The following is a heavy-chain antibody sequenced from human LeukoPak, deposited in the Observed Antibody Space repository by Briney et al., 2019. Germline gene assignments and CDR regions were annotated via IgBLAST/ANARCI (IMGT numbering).Heavy chain of an antibody. Sequence: NPGGSLRLSCAASGFTFRDYNMNWVRQAPGKGLEWVSYITDSGSTIHYADSVNGRFTISRDNAKNSLYLQMNSLRAEDSAVYYCARSIGLTGGGVDVWAEGPRSPSP. CDR2: ITDSGSTI. V-gene: IGHV3-11*01. J-gene: IGHJ6*02. D-gene: IGHD3-9*01. CDR1: GFTFRDYN. CDR3: ARSIGLTGGGVDV.